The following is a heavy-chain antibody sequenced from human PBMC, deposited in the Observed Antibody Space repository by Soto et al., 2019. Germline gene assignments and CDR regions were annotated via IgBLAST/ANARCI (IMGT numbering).Heavy chain of an antibody. V-gene: IGHV3-7*01. Sequence: PSETLSLSCAASGFTFSTYWMSWVRQAPGKGLGWVASIKQDGSDKHYVDSVKGRFTVSRDSAKSSVYLQMNSLRVDDTAVYYCARVWNDGRIDYWGQGALVTVSS. D-gene: IGHD1-1*01. J-gene: IGHJ4*02. CDR2: IKQDGSDK. CDR3: ARVWNDGRIDY. CDR1: GFTFSTYW.